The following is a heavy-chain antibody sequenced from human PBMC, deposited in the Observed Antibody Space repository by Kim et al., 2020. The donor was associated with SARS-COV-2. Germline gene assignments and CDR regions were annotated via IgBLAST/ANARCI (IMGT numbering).Heavy chain of an antibody. CDR2: INHSGST. Sequence: SETLSLTCAVYGGSFSGYYWSWIRQPPGKGLEWIGEINHSGSTNYNPSLKSRVTISVDTSKNQFSLKLSSVTAADTAVYYCSRGGGVGATLPPHYGMDVWGQGTTVTASS. V-gene: IGHV4-34*01. D-gene: IGHD1-26*01. J-gene: IGHJ6*02. CDR1: GGSFSGYY. CDR3: SRGGGVGATLPPHYGMDV.